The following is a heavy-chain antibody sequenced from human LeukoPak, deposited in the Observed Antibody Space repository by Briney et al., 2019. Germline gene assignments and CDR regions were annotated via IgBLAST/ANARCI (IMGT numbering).Heavy chain of an antibody. D-gene: IGHD5-18*01. CDR3: ARDRGYSYGYDYFDY. V-gene: IGHV1-69*13. CDR1: GGTFSSYA. CDR2: IIPIFGTA. Sequence: SVKVSCKASGGTFSSYAISWVRQAPGQGLEWMGGIIPIFGTANYAQKFQGRVTITADESTSTAYMELSSLRSEDTAVYYCARDRGYSYGYDYFDYWGQGTLVTVSS. J-gene: IGHJ4*02.